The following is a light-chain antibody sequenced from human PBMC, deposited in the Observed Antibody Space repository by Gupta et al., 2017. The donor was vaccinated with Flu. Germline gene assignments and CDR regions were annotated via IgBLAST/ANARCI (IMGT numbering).Light chain of an antibody. V-gene: IGLV2-14*01. CDR1: SSDVGGYNY. CDR2: EVS. Sequence: QSXLTXPASVSGSPGQSITLSCTGTSSDVGGYNYVSWYQQHPGKAPKLMIYEVSNRPSGVSNRFSGSKSGNTASLTISGLQAEDEADYYCSSYTSSFYVFGTGTKVTVL. J-gene: IGLJ1*01. CDR3: SSYTSSFYV.